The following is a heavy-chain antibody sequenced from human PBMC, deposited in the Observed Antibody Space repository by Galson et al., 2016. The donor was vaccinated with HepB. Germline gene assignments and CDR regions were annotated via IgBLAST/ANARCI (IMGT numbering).Heavy chain of an antibody. CDR2: IYPGDFDI. D-gene: IGHD3-3*01. CDR3: ARSLTASYDFWGAIYHYYAMDV. CDR1: GYTFASYW. V-gene: IGHV5-51*01. J-gene: IGHJ6*02. Sequence: QSGAEVKKAGESLKISCKGSGYTFASYWIGWVRQMPGKGLEWMGIIYPGDFDIRYGPSFQGHVTIPVDKSIRTAYLQWSSPEASDSAMYYCARSLTASYDFWGAIYHYYAMDVWGQGTTVIVS.